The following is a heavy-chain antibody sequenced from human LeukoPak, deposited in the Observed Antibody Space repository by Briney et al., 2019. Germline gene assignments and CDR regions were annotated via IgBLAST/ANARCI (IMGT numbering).Heavy chain of an antibody. CDR1: GFTFSSYS. CDR3: ARDILVFGVVIPPYYYGMDV. CDR2: ISSSSSYI. J-gene: IGHJ6*02. V-gene: IGHV3-21*01. D-gene: IGHD3-3*01. Sequence: GGSLRLSCAASGFTFSSYSMNWVRQAPGKGLEWVSSISSSSSYIYYADSVKGRFTISRDNAKNSLYLQMNSLRAEDTAVYYCARDILVFGVVIPPYYYGMDVWGQGTTATVSS.